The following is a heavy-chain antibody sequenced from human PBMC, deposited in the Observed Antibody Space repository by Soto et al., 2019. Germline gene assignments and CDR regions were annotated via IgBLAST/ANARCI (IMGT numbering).Heavy chain of an antibody. CDR3: ARESCRDYGGIRSGAFDI. V-gene: IGHV6-1*01. Sequence: KQSQTLSLTCAISGDSVSSNSAAWNWIRQSPSRGLEWLGRTYYRSKWYNDYAVSVKSRITINPDTSKNQFSLQLNSVTPEDTAVYYCARESCRDYGGIRSGAFDIWGQGTMVTVSS. CDR2: TYYRSKWYN. J-gene: IGHJ3*02. D-gene: IGHD4-17*01. CDR1: GDSVSSNSAA.